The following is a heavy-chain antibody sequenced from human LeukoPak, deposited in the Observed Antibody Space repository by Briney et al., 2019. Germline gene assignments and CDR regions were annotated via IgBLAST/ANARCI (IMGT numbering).Heavy chain of an antibody. Sequence: SVKVSCKASGGTFSSYAISWVRQAPGQGLEWMGGIIPIFGTANYAQKFQGRVTITADKSTSTAYMELSSLRSEDTAVYYCARVPYCSGGSCYYLYYFDYWGQGTLVTVSS. CDR2: IIPIFGTA. V-gene: IGHV1-69*06. CDR1: GGTFSSYA. J-gene: IGHJ4*02. D-gene: IGHD2-15*01. CDR3: ARVPYCSGGSCYYLYYFDY.